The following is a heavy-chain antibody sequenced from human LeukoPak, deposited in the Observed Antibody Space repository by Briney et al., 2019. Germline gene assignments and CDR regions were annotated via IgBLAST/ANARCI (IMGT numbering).Heavy chain of an antibody. CDR1: GGSISSYY. J-gene: IGHJ5*02. D-gene: IGHD2-21*02. CDR3: ARLAYCGGDCYANWFDP. V-gene: IGHV4-59*08. CDR2: TYYSGST. Sequence: SETLSLTCTGSGGSISSYYWSWIRQPPGKGLEWIGYTYYSGSTNYNPSLKSRVTISVDTSKNQFSLKLSSVTAADTAVYYCARLAYCGGDCYANWFDPWGQGTLVTVSS.